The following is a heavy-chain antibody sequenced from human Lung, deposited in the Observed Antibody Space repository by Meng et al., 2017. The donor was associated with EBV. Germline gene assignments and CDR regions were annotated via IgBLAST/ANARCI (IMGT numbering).Heavy chain of an antibody. Sequence: QVQLQQGGEGLLEPSATLSLPCAVYGGSFSGYYWSWIRQPPGKGLEWIGEINHSGSTNYNPSLKSRVTISVDTSKNQFSLKLSSVTAADTAVYYCARGCYGSGSSDYWGQGTLVTVSS. J-gene: IGHJ4*02. CDR1: GGSFSGYY. CDR2: INHSGST. D-gene: IGHD3-10*01. CDR3: ARGCYGSGSSDY. V-gene: IGHV4-34*01.